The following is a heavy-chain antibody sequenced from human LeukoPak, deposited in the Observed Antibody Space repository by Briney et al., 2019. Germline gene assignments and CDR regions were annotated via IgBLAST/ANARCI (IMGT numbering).Heavy chain of an antibody. V-gene: IGHV3-33*01. D-gene: IGHD2-2*01. CDR3: AREGPVVVPAAIGYYYYGMDV. Sequence: GGSLRLSCAASEFTFSSYGMHWVRQAPGKGLEWVAVIWYDGSNKYYADSVKGRFTISRDNSKNTLYLQMNSLRAEDTAVYYCAREGPVVVPAAIGYYYYGMDVWGQGTTVTVSS. J-gene: IGHJ6*02. CDR2: IWYDGSNK. CDR1: EFTFSSYG.